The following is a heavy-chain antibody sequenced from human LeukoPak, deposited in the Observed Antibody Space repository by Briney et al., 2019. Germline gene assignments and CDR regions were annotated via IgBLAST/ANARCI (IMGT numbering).Heavy chain of an antibody. V-gene: IGHV3-9*01. J-gene: IGHJ5*02. Sequence: SLRLSCAAYGFTFDDYAMDWVRPAPGKVLEWDSGISWNSGSIDYADSVNGPFTISRDNAKHSLYLQMNSLRAEDTPLYYCAKALTLGSSSAFVPWGQGTLVTVSS. CDR2: ISWNSGSI. CDR3: AKALTLGSSSAFVP. D-gene: IGHD6-13*01. CDR1: GFTFDDYA.